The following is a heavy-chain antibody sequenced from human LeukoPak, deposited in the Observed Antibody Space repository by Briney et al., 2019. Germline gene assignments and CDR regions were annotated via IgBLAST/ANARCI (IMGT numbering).Heavy chain of an antibody. J-gene: IGHJ4*02. CDR3: AESFYGSGSHFDY. D-gene: IGHD3-10*01. CDR1: GFTFSSYG. CDR2: ISYDGSNK. Sequence: GGSLRLSCAASGFTFSSYGMHRVRQAPGKGLEWVAVISYDGSNKYYADSVKGRFTISRDNSKNTLYLQMNSLRAEDTAVYYCAESFYGSGSHFDYWGQGTLVTVSS. V-gene: IGHV3-30*03.